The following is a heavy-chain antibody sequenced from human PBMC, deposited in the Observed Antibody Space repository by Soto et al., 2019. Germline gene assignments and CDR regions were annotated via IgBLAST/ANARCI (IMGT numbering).Heavy chain of an antibody. CDR3: ARTTAAIHLNY. V-gene: IGHV4-31*03. D-gene: IGHD2-21*02. CDR1: GGSISSGGYY. Sequence: PSETLSLTCTVSGGSISSGGYYWSWIRQHPGKGLEWIGDIYHSGSTAYNPSLKSRVTISVDTSRNQFSLKLNSVTAADTAVYYCARTTAAIHLNYWSQGTLVTVSS. J-gene: IGHJ4*02. CDR2: IYHSGST.